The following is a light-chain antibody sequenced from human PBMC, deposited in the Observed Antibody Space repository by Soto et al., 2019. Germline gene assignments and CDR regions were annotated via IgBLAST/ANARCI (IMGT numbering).Light chain of an antibody. CDR1: SSNIGSNT. V-gene: IGLV1-44*01. CDR2: SNN. CDR3: AAWDDSLNGVV. Sequence: QSVLTQPPSASGTPGQRVNLSCSGSSSNIGSNTVNWYQQLPGTAPKLLIYSNNQRPSGVPDRFSGSKSGTSASLAISGLQSEDEADYYCAAWDDSLNGVVFGGGTKVTVL. J-gene: IGLJ2*01.